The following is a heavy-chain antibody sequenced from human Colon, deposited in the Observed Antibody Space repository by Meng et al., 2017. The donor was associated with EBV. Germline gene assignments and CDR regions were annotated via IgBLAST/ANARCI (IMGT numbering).Heavy chain of an antibody. CDR2: IYHSGST. CDR3: ARRRGGSGRDC. Sequence: LHRREPGHGLVKPSETLSPTCTVSGGSISSNGYYWDWVRQPPGKGLEWIGAIYHSGSTSYNPSLQSRVTMFVDTSKNQFSLMLTSVTATDTAVYYCARRRGGSGRDCWGQGTLVTVSS. CDR1: GGSISSNGYY. D-gene: IGHD3-10*01. V-gene: IGHV4-39*01. J-gene: IGHJ4*02.